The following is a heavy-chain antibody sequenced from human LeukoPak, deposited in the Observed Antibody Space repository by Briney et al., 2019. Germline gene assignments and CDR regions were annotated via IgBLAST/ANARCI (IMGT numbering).Heavy chain of an antibody. D-gene: IGHD2-2*01. Sequence: ASVKVSCKASGYTFTSYYMHWVRQAPGQGLEWMGIINPSGGSTSYAQKFQGRVTMTRDTSTSTVYMELSSLRSEDTAVYYCAGVPLYCSSTSCFDYWGQGTLVTVSS. V-gene: IGHV1-46*01. CDR1: GYTFTSYY. CDR3: AGVPLYCSSTSCFDY. CDR2: INPSGGST. J-gene: IGHJ4*02.